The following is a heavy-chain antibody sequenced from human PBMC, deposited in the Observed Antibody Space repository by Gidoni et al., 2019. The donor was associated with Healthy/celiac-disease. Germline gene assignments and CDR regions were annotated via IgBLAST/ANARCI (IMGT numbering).Heavy chain of an antibody. D-gene: IGHD6-19*01. CDR3: ARGRRGQWLVRSYYYYGMDV. Sequence: QVQLVQSGAEVKKPGASVRVSCKASGYTFTSYDINWVRQATGQGREWMGWRNPNSGNTGYAQKFQGRVTMTRNTSISTAYMELSSLRSEDTAVYYCARGRRGQWLVRSYYYYGMDVWGQGTTVTVSS. CDR1: GYTFTSYD. CDR2: RNPNSGNT. J-gene: IGHJ6*02. V-gene: IGHV1-8*01.